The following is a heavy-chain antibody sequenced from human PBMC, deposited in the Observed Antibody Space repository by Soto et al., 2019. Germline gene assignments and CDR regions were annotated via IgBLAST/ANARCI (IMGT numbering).Heavy chain of an antibody. D-gene: IGHD6-13*01. CDR2: ISYDGSNK. CDR3: TQGLIGPRSTWDCFDT. CDR1: GFIFNSYG. V-gene: IGHV3-30*18. J-gene: IGHJ5*02. Sequence: GGSLRLSCAASGFIFNSYGMHWVRQAQGKGLEWVAVISYDGSNKYYADSVKGRFNIPRDNSKNTLYLQMTSLRAGETAVYYCTQGLIGPRSTWDCFDTWGRGILVIGSS.